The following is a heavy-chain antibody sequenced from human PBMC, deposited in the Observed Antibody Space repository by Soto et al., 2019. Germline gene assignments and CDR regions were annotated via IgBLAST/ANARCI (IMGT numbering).Heavy chain of an antibody. CDR2: INSDGSST. J-gene: IGHJ4*02. V-gene: IGHV3-74*01. Sequence: GKGLEWVSRINSDGSSTSYADIVKGRFTISRDNAKNTVYLQMNSLRAEDTALYYCARGIRNYYGRDYWGQGILVSVSS. CDR3: ARGIRNYYGRDY. D-gene: IGHD3-10*01.